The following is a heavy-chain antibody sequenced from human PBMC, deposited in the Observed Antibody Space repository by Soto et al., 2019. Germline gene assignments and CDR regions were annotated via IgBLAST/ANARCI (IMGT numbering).Heavy chain of an antibody. J-gene: IGHJ6*02. D-gene: IGHD3-9*01. Sequence: QVQLQESGPGLVKPSQTLSLTCTVSGGSISSGDYYWSWIRQPPGKGLEWIGYIYYSGSTYYNPSLKSRGTISVDTSKNQFSLKLSSVTAADTAVYYCAREGLYYDIVTGSYYYYYGMDVWGQGTTVTVSS. V-gene: IGHV4-30-4*01. CDR3: AREGLYYDIVTGSYYYYYGMDV. CDR1: GGSISSGDYY. CDR2: IYYSGST.